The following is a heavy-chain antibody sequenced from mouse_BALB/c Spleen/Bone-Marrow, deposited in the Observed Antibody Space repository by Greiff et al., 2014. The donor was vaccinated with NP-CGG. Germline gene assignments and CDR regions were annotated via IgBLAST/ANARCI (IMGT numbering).Heavy chain of an antibody. CDR1: GYTFTSYV. CDR3: ARPRQLGLPYYFDY. V-gene: IGHV1-14*01. J-gene: IGHJ2*01. D-gene: IGHD3-2*01. Sequence: VQLQQSGPELVKPGASVKMSCKASGYTFTSYVMHWVKQKPGRGLEWIGYINPYNDGTKYNEKFKGKATLTSDKSSSTAYMELSSLTSEDSGVYYCARPRQLGLPYYFDYWGQGTTLTVSS. CDR2: INPYNDGT.